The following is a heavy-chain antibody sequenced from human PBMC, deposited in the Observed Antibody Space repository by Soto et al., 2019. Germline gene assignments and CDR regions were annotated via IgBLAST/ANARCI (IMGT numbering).Heavy chain of an antibody. CDR3: ARSGEHPFDF. CDR2: ISPLKGNT. J-gene: IGHJ4*02. Sequence: ASVKVSCKASGYTFTNYVIHWVRQAPGRGLEWMGWISPLKGNTKYAQKVQGRVSVTTDTSTNTVYMELSGLRYDDTALYYCARSGEHPFDFWGQGTLVTVSS. D-gene: IGHD6-25*01. CDR1: GYTFTNYV. V-gene: IGHV1-18*01.